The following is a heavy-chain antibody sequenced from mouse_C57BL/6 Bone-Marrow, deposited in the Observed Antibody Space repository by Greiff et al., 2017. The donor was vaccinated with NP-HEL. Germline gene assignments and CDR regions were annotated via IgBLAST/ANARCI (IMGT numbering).Heavy chain of an antibody. Sequence: VQLQQSGTVLARPGASVKMSCKTSGYTFTSYWMHWVKQRPGQGLEWIGAIYPGNSDTSYNQKFKGKAKLTAVTSASTAYMELSSLTNEDSAVYYCTRFITTVVATYDYWGQGTTLTVSS. V-gene: IGHV1-5*01. CDR3: TRFITTVVATYDY. CDR1: GYTFTSYW. J-gene: IGHJ2*01. CDR2: IYPGNSDT. D-gene: IGHD1-1*01.